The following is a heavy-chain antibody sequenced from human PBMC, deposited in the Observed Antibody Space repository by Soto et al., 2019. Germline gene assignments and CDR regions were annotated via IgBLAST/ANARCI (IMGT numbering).Heavy chain of an antibody. J-gene: IGHJ4*02. Sequence: GGSLRLSCAASGFTFASYAMAWVRQAPGKGLEWVSAISGSGDSTYYADSVKGRFTISRDTSKNTLYLQMDSLRAEDTALYYCAKSYSSNWYDYFDYWGQGTLVTVSS. V-gene: IGHV3-23*01. CDR2: ISGSGDST. D-gene: IGHD6-13*01. CDR3: AKSYSSNWYDYFDY. CDR1: GFTFASYA.